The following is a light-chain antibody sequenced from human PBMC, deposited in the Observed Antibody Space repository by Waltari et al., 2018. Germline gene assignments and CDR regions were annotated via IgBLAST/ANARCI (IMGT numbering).Light chain of an antibody. CDR3: QHDVHLPAT. J-gene: IGKJ1*01. V-gene: IGKV3-20*01. Sequence: ESVLSQSPGSLSSSPGERVILSCRASQSLSWALAWYQQKPGQDPRPLIFGASNRATGIPDRFSGSGSETDFSLNISRLEPEDFAVYYCQHDVHLPATFGRGTKVEIK. CDR1: QSLSWA. CDR2: GAS.